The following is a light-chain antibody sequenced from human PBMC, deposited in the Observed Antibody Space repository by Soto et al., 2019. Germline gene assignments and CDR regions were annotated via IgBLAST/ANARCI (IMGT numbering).Light chain of an antibody. CDR1: QSVSGW. J-gene: IGKJ5*01. CDR2: DAS. V-gene: IGKV1-5*01. CDR3: QQRSNWHIT. Sequence: DIQMTQSPSALSASVGDTVTITCRASQSVSGWLAWYQQKPGKAPKLLIYDASNRATGIPARFSGSGSGTDFTLTISSLEPEDFAVYYCQQRSNWHITFGQGTRLEIK.